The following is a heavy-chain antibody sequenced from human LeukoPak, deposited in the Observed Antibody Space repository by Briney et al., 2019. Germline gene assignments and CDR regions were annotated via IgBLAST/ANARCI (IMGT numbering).Heavy chain of an antibody. CDR1: GYTFTGYY. J-gene: IGHJ4*02. Sequence: GASVKVSCKASGYTFTGYYMRWVRQAPGQGLEWMGWINPNSGGTNYAQKFQGRVTMTRDTSISTAYMELSRLRSDDTAVYYCARSDFWSGYYPDYWGQGTLVTVSS. V-gene: IGHV1-2*02. CDR3: ARSDFWSGYYPDY. D-gene: IGHD3-3*01. CDR2: INPNSGGT.